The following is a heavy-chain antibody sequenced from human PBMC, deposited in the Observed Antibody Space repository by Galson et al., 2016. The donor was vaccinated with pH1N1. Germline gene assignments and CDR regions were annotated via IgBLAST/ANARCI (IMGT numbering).Heavy chain of an antibody. D-gene: IGHD6-13*01. V-gene: IGHV6-1*01. CDR2: TYYRSKWYN. Sequence: CAISGDSVSSNSAAWNWIRQSPSRGLEWLGRTYYRSKWYNDYAVCVKSRIIINPDTSKNQFSLQLDSVTPEDTAVYYCARDGIAAAGIRRDQYYFDYWGQGTLVTVSS. CDR3: ARDGIAAAGIRRDQYYFDY. CDR1: GDSVSSNSAA. J-gene: IGHJ4*02.